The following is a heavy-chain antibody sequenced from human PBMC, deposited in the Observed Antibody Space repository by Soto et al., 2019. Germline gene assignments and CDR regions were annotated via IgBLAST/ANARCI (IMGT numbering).Heavy chain of an antibody. D-gene: IGHD5-12*01. CDR1: VYTFDNYA. CDR3: ARVQYSGYDFKLAFDI. Sequence: QVQLVQSGAQVKKPGASVNFSCTASVYTFDNYALHWVRQAPGRRLEWMGWIHAGNGYTKYSQSFQGRVTSTSDSSARTVHMDLSSRRSEETDVYYCARVQYSGYDFKLAFDIWGQGTMVTVSS. J-gene: IGHJ3*02. CDR2: IHAGNGYT. V-gene: IGHV1-3*01.